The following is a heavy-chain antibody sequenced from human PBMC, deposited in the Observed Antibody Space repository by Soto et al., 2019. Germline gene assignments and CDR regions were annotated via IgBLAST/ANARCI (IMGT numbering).Heavy chain of an antibody. V-gene: IGHV4-4*07. Sequence: QVQLQESGPGLVKPSETLSLTCTVSGASISNAYWSWLRQAAGKRLEWIGRIHSSGTFNYNPSLKSRVSISRDTSKNQISLKLSAVTAADTAVYYCARDNIVSKGYGMDVWGQGTTVTVSS. CDR2: IHSSGTF. J-gene: IGHJ6*02. D-gene: IGHD5-12*01. CDR3: ARDNIVSKGYGMDV. CDR1: GASISNAY.